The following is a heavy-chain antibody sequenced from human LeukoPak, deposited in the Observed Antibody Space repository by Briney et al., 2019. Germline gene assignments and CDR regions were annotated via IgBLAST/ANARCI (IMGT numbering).Heavy chain of an antibody. CDR1: GLTFTNYG. CDR2: ITYDGYYK. CDR3: ARDLSPVVRASPMGY. D-gene: IGHD3-10*01. J-gene: IGHJ4*02. V-gene: IGHV3-30*03. Sequence: GGSLRLPCAASGLTFTNYGMHWVRQAPGKGLEWVALITYDGYYKYYSDSVKGRFTISSDTSKNTLYLQMNSLRAEDTAVYYCARDLSPVVRASPMGYWGQGTPVTVSS.